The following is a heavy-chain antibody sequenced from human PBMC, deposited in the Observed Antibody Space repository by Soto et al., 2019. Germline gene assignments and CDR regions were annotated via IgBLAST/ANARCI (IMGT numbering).Heavy chain of an antibody. CDR3: ARGDCVGGTCYSLAGSFYYYMDV. Sequence: EVQLVESGGGLVQPGGSLRLSCVASGFTFSNYWMYWVRQAPGEGLVWVSRINSDGGVSSYADSVKGRLTLSRDNVKNTLYLQMDSLRAADTAVYFCARGDCVGGTCYSLAGSFYYYMDVWGKGTTVPVFS. V-gene: IGHV3-74*01. CDR2: INSDGGVS. CDR1: GFTFSNYW. D-gene: IGHD2-15*01. J-gene: IGHJ6*03.